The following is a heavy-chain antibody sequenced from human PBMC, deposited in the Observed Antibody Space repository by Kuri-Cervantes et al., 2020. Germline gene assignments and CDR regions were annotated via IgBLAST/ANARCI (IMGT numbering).Heavy chain of an antibody. V-gene: IGHV3-30*02. CDR2: IRYDGSNT. CDR1: GFTFSYSG. CDR3: AKDLDEDSSGYLGQ. J-gene: IGHJ4*02. Sequence: GGSLRLSCAASGFTFSYSGMHWVRQAPGKGLEWVSCIRYDGSNTYYSGPVKGRFTISRDNSKNTLYLRMNSLRAEDTAVYYCAKDLDEDSSGYLGQWGQGTLVTVSS. D-gene: IGHD3-22*01.